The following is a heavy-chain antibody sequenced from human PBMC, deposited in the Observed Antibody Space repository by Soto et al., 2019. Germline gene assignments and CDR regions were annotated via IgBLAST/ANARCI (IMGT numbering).Heavy chain of an antibody. CDR2: ISAYNGNT. Sequence: QVQLVQSGAEVKKPGASVKVSCKASGYTFTSYGISWVRQAPGQGLEWMGWISAYNGNTNYAQKLQGRVTMTTDTSTSTAYMELRSLRSDDTAGYYCARGMTFVGTVTTLSGMDVWGQGTTVTVSS. CDR1: GYTFTSYG. CDR3: ARGMTFVGTVTTLSGMDV. V-gene: IGHV1-18*01. J-gene: IGHJ6*02. D-gene: IGHD4-17*01.